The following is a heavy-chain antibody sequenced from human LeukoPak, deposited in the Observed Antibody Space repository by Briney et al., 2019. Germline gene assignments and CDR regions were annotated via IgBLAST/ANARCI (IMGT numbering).Heavy chain of an antibody. D-gene: IGHD6-13*01. CDR2: IYYSGST. J-gene: IGHJ5*02. CDR3: AAAADTWWGFDP. Sequence: SETLSLTCTVSGGSISSGGYYWSWIRQHPGKGLEWIGYIYYSGSTYYNPSLKSRVTISVDTSKNQFSLKLSSVTAADTAVYYCAAAADTWWGFDPWGQGTLVTVSS. V-gene: IGHV4-31*03. CDR1: GGSISSGGYY.